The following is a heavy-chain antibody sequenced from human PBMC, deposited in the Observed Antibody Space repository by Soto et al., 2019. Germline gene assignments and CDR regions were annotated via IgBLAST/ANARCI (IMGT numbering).Heavy chain of an antibody. D-gene: IGHD4-17*01. V-gene: IGHV4-39*01. CDR2: IHSSGST. J-gene: IGHJ5*02. CDR1: GDSVSSSSHS. Sequence: QLQLQESGPGLVKPSETLSLTCTVSGDSVSSSSHSWGWIRQPPGKGLEWIGSIHSSGSTNYNPSLKSRITHSVDTSKNQFSLKLSSVTAADTAVYFCGRFTGAWHTYDPWGQGTLVTVSS. CDR3: GRFTGAWHTYDP.